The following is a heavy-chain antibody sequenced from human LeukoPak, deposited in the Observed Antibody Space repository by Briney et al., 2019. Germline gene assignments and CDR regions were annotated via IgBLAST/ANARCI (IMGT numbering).Heavy chain of an antibody. D-gene: IGHD3-16*02. CDR3: LPMITFGGVIVN. CDR1: GFTFSSYS. Sequence: GGSLRLSCAASGFTFSSYSMNWVRQAPGKGLEWVSSISSSSSYIYYADSVKGRFTISRDNAKNSLYLQMNSLRAEGTAVYYCLPMITFGGVIVNWGQGTLVTVSS. V-gene: IGHV3-21*01. J-gene: IGHJ4*02. CDR2: ISSSSSYI.